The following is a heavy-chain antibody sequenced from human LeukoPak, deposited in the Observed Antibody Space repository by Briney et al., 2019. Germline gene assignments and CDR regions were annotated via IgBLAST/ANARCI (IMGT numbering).Heavy chain of an antibody. CDR2: IYYSGST. CDR3: ARLRLLGVVVPAALDY. D-gene: IGHD2-2*01. J-gene: IGHJ4*02. CDR1: GGSISGYY. V-gene: IGHV4-59*12. Sequence: SETLSLTCTVSGGSISGYYWSWIRQPPGKGLEWIGYIYYSGSTSYNPSLKSRVTISVDTSKNQFSLKLSSVTAADTAVYYCARLRLLGVVVPAALDYWGQGTLVTVSS.